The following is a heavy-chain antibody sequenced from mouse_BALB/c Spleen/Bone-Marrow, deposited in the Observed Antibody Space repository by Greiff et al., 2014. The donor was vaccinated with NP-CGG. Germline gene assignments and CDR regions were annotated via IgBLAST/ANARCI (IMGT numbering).Heavy chain of an antibody. J-gene: IGHJ4*01. CDR3: ARAAYDPYAMDY. CDR1: GYTFTCYY. Sequence: QVQLQQSGAELVKPGASVKLSCKASGYTFTCYYMYWVKQRPGQGLEWIGEINPNNDGTNFNEKFKSKATLTVDKSSSTAYMQLSSLTSEDSAVYYCARAAYDPYAMDYWGQGTSVTVSS. D-gene: IGHD2-3*01. V-gene: IGHV1S81*02. CDR2: INPNNDGT.